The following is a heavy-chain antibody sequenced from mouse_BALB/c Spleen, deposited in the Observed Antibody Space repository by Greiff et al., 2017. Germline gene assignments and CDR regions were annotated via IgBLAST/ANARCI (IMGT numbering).Heavy chain of an antibody. CDR1: GYSITSDYA. CDR2: ISYSGST. D-gene: IGHD2-4*01. Sequence: EVKVEESGPGLVKPSQSLSLTCTVTGYSITSDYAWNWIRQFPGNKLEWMGYISYSGSTSYNPSLKSRISITRDTSKNQFFLQLNSVTTEDTATYYCARDGITKAMDYWGQGTSVTVSS. CDR3: ARDGITKAMDY. V-gene: IGHV3-2*02. J-gene: IGHJ4*01.